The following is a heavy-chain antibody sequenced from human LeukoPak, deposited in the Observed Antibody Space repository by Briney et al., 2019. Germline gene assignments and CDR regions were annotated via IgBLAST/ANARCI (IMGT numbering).Heavy chain of an antibody. CDR2: VSSNGAKT. Sequence: GGSLRLSCAASGFTFSSYAITWVRQAPGKGLEWVSAVSSNGAKTYYADSVKGRFTISRDNYKNMVFLQMNSLRAEDTAVYYCAREGIDSSGYFYFDYWGQGTLVTVSS. CDR3: AREGIDSSGYFYFDY. CDR1: GFTFSSYA. D-gene: IGHD3-22*01. V-gene: IGHV3-23*01. J-gene: IGHJ4*02.